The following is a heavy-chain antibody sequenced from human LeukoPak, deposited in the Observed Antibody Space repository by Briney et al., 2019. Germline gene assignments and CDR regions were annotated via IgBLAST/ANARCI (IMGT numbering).Heavy chain of an antibody. CDR3: ARHPSSGYPYYFDY. D-gene: IGHD3-22*01. Sequence: MASETLSLTCAVSGGSISSGGYSWSWIRQPPGKGLEWIGYIYYSGSTYYNPSLKSRVTISVDTSKNQFSLKLSSVTAADTAVYYCARHPSSGYPYYFDYWGQGTLVTVSS. V-gene: IGHV4-30-4*07. CDR2: IYYSGST. CDR1: GGSISSGGYS. J-gene: IGHJ4*02.